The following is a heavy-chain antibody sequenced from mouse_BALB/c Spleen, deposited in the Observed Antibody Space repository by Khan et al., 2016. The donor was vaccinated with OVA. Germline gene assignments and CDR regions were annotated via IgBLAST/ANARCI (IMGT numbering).Heavy chain of an antibody. CDR3: ARPPYFSYVMVY. D-gene: IGHD2-10*01. Sequence: LVESGPELKKPGDTVKISCKASGYTFTNYGMNWVKQAPGKGLKWMGWINTYTGEPTYADDFKGRFALTLETSASTAYLQLNTLKNEDTATYFCARPPYFSYVMVYWGQGTSVTVSS. CDR1: GYTFTNYG. CDR2: INTYTGEP. V-gene: IGHV9-3-1*01. J-gene: IGHJ4*01.